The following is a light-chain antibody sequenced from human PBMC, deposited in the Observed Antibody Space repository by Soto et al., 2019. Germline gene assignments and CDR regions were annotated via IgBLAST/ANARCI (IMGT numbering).Light chain of an antibody. CDR2: GVS. Sequence: VLTQSPGTLSLSQGERATLSCRASQRVSDSQLAWYQQKPGQAPRLLIYGVSSRATGIPARFSGSGSGTDFTLTISSLQSEDFAVYYCQQYNNWPPWTFGQGTKVDIK. J-gene: IGKJ1*01. CDR1: QRVSDSQ. CDR3: QQYNNWPPWT. V-gene: IGKV3D-15*01.